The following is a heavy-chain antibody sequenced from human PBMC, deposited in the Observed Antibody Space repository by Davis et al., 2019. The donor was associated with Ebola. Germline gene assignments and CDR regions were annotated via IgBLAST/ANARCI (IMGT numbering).Heavy chain of an antibody. V-gene: IGHV3-23*01. CDR3: AKVVPGIVGALYYYGMDV. D-gene: IGHD2-15*01. CDR1: GFTFSSYA. J-gene: IGHJ6*02. Sequence: GESLKISCAASGFTFSSYAMSWVRQAPGKGLEWVSAISGSGGSTYYADSVKGRFTISSDNSKNTLYLQMNSLSAEDTAVYYCAKVVPGIVGALYYYGMDVWGQGTTVTVSS. CDR2: ISGSGGST.